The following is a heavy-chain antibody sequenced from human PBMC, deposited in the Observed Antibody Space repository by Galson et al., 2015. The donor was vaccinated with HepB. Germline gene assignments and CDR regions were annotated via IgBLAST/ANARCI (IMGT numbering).Heavy chain of an antibody. CDR1: GFTFTSSA. V-gene: IGHV1-58*02. J-gene: IGHJ3*02. Sequence: SVKVSCKASGFTFTSSAMQWVRQARGQRLEWIGWIVVGSGNTNYAQKFQERVTITRDMSTSTAYMELSSLRSEDTAVYYCAADPIAAAGKAAFDIWGQGTMVTVSS. CDR2: IVVGSGNT. D-gene: IGHD6-13*01. CDR3: AADPIAAAGKAAFDI.